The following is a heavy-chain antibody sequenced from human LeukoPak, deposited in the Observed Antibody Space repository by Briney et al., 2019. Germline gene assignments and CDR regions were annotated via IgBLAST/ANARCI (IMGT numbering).Heavy chain of an antibody. CDR2: IKQDGSEK. CDR1: GFTFSSYW. D-gene: IGHD5-18*01. Sequence: GGSLRLSCAASGFTFSSYWMSWVRQAPGKGLEWVANIKQDGSEKYYVDSVKGRFTISRDNAKNSLYLQMNSLRAEDTAVYYCARKGRNGTAIVIFWGQGTPVTVSS. J-gene: IGHJ4*01. CDR3: ARKGRNGTAIVIF. V-gene: IGHV3-7*01.